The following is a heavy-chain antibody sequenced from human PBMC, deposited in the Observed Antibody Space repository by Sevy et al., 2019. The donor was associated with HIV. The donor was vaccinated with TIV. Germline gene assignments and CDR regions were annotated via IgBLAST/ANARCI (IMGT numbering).Heavy chain of an antibody. CDR3: AREGTGRGYYYGLDV. CDR2: ISSTGKYI. Sequence: GGSLRLSCAASGFTFIGYTMNWVRQAPGKGLEWVSSISSTGKYIYYAESLKGRFTVSRDNADNSLYLQINSLRAEDTAIYYCAREGTGRGYYYGLDVWGQGTTVTVS. D-gene: IGHD1-26*01. V-gene: IGHV3-21*01. J-gene: IGHJ6*02. CDR1: GFTFIGYT.